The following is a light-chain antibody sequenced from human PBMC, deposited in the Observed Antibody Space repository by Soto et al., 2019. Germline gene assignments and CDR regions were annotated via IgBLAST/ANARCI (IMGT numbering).Light chain of an antibody. CDR3: AAWDDSLNGV. V-gene: IGLV1-44*01. J-gene: IGLJ3*02. CDR1: SSNIGSST. Sequence: QSVLTQPPSASGTPGQRLTISCSGSSSNIGSSTVNWYRQLPGTAPKLLIYNNNQRPSGVPDRFSGSTSGTSASLAISGLQSEDEGDYYCAAWDDSLNGVFGGGTKLTVL. CDR2: NNN.